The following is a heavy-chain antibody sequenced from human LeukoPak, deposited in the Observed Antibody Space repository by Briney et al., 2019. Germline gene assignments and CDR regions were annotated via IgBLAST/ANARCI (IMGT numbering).Heavy chain of an antibody. Sequence: GGSLRLSCAASGFTFSSYWMSWVRQAPGKGLEWVANIKQDGSEKYYVDSVKGRFTISRDNAKNSLYLQMNSLRAEDTAVYYCAREANDFWSGYYTFYYYYMDVWGKGTTVTVSS. J-gene: IGHJ6*03. D-gene: IGHD3-3*01. CDR2: IKQDGSEK. CDR3: AREANDFWSGYYTFYYYYMDV. CDR1: GFTFSSYW. V-gene: IGHV3-7*01.